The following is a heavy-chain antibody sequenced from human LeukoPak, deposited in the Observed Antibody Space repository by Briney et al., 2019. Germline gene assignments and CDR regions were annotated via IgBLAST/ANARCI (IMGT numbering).Heavy chain of an antibody. J-gene: IGHJ5*02. CDR1: GFTFSSYA. V-gene: IGHV3-30-3*01. CDR3: ARDDRGALPFDP. CDR2: ISYDGSNK. Sequence: GGSLRLSCAASGFTFSSYAMHWVRQAPGKGLEWVAVISYDGSNKYYADSVKGRFTIPRDNSKNTLYLQMNSLRAEDTAVYYCARDDRGALPFDPWGQGTLVTVSS. D-gene: IGHD3-10*01.